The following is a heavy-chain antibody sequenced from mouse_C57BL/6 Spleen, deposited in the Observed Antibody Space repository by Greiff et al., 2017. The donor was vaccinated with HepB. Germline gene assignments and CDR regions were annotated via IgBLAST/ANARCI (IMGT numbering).Heavy chain of an antibody. CDR3: TRWGLKNYFDY. Sequence: EVKLMESGEGLVKPGGSLKLSCAASGFTFSSYAMSWVRQTPEKRLEWVAYISSGGDYIYYADTVKGRFTISRDNARNTLYLQMSSLKSEDTAMYYCTRWGLKNYFDYWGQGTTLTVSS. V-gene: IGHV5-9-1*02. D-gene: IGHD1-3*01. J-gene: IGHJ2*01. CDR2: ISSGGDYI. CDR1: GFTFSSYA.